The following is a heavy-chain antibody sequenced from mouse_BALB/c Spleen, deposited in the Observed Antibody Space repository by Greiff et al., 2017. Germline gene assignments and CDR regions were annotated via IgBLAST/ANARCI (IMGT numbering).Heavy chain of an antibody. J-gene: IGHJ3*01. D-gene: IGHD1-2*01. CDR2: ISDGGSYT. Sequence: EVKLMESGGGLVKPGGSLKLSCAASGFTFSDYYMYWVRQTPEKRLEWVATISDGGSYTYYPDSVKGRFTISRDNAKNNLYLQMSSLKSEDTAMYYRARGGDDGGFAYWGQGTLVTVSA. CDR1: GFTFSDYY. CDR3: ARGGDDGGFAY. V-gene: IGHV5-4*02.